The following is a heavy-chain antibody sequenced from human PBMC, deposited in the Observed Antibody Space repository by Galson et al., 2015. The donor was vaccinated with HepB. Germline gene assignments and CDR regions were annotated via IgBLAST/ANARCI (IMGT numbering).Heavy chain of an antibody. CDR3: ARAPYYGSGAYWFDY. J-gene: IGHJ4*02. Sequence: SLRLSCAVSGFTVTHNYMSWVRQAPGKGLEWVSVIYSGGTTFHADSVKGRFTISRDISKNTLYLQMNSLRADDTAVYYCARAPYYGSGAYWFDYWGQGALVTVSS. D-gene: IGHD3-10*01. CDR2: IYSGGTT. CDR1: GFTVTHNY. V-gene: IGHV3-53*01.